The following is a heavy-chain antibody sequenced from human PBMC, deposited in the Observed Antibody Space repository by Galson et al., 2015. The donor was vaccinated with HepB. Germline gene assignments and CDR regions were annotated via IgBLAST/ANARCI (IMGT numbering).Heavy chain of an antibody. J-gene: IGHJ4*02. CDR2: IYPGDSDT. CDR3: ARHTVTTPDY. V-gene: IGHV5-51*01. Sequence: QSGAEVKKAGESLKISCKGSGYRFTSYWIGWVRQMPGKGLEWMGIIYPGDSDTRYRYSPSFQGQVTISADKSINTAYLQWSSLKASDTAMYYCARHTVTTPDYWGQGTLVTVSS. CDR1: GYRFTSYW. D-gene: IGHD4-17*01.